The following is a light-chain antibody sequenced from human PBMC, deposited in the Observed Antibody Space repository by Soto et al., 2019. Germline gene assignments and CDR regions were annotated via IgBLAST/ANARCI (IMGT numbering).Light chain of an antibody. Sequence: DIQLTQSPSFVSASVGDRVTITCRASQGISSHLAWYQQKPGKAPKVLIYAASLLQSGVPSRFSGSGSGTEFTLTINSLQPEDLATYHCQQLDTFPRTFGPGTKVDVK. CDR1: QGISSH. CDR2: AAS. J-gene: IGKJ3*01. V-gene: IGKV1-9*01. CDR3: QQLDTFPRT.